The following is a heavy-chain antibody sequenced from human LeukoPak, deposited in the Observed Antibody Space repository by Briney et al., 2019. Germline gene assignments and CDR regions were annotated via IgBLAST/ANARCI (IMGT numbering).Heavy chain of an antibody. D-gene: IGHD4/OR15-4a*01. CDR1: GGSISSSSYY. Sequence: SETLSLTCTVSGGSISSSSYYWGWIRQPPGKGLEWIGSIYYSGSTYYNPSLKSRVTISVDTSKNQFSLKLSSVTAADTAVYYCARQAKGRLFDYWGQGTLVTVSS. CDR2: IYYSGST. V-gene: IGHV4-39*01. J-gene: IGHJ4*02. CDR3: ARQAKGRLFDY.